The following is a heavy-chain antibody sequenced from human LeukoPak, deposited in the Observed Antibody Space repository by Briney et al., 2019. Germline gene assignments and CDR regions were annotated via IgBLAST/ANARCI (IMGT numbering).Heavy chain of an antibody. CDR2: ISGSGGST. D-gene: IGHD6-19*01. J-gene: IGHJ4*02. Sequence: GGSLRLSCAASGFTFDDYAMHWVRQAPGKGLEWVSAISGSGGSTYYADSVKGRFTISRDNSKNTLYLQMNSLRAEDTAVYYCAKVLLNKYSSGFNPDYWGQGTLVTVSS. CDR3: AKVLLNKYSSGFNPDY. CDR1: GFTFDDYA. V-gene: IGHV3-23*01.